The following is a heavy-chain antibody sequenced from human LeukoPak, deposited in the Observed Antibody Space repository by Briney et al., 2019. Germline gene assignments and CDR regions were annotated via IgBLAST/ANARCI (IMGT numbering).Heavy chain of an antibody. J-gene: IGHJ4*02. Sequence: GGSLRLSCAASGFIVSSNCMNWVRQAPGKGLEWVSFTYVGGTTYYTDSVKGRFTTSRDNSKNTLFLQMNSLRADDTAVYYCATGPTVATSYLYWGQGTLVTVSS. D-gene: IGHD4-23*01. CDR2: TYVGGTT. V-gene: IGHV3-53*01. CDR3: ATGPTVATSYLY. CDR1: GFIVSSNC.